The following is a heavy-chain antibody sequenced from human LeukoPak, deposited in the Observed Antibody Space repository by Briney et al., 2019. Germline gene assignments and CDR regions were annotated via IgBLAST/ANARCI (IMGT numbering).Heavy chain of an antibody. V-gene: IGHV4-59*08. D-gene: IGHD6-19*01. CDR3: ARAGYSSGWVDY. CDR2: IYYSGST. Sequence: PSETLSLTCTVSGGSISIYYWSWIRQPPGQGLGWIGYIYYSGSTNYNPSLKSRVTISVDTSKNQFSLKLSSVTAADTAVYYWARAGYSSGWVDYWGQGTLVTVSS. J-gene: IGHJ4*02. CDR1: GGSISIYY.